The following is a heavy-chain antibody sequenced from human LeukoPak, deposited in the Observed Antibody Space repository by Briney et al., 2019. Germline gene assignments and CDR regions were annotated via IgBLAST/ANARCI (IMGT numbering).Heavy chain of an antibody. J-gene: IGHJ4*02. CDR3: ARGRSRDGYNYDY. Sequence: SETLSLTCTVSGGSISTYYWSWIRQPPGKGLEWIRYIYYSGSTNYTPSLKSRVTISVDTSKNQFSLNLSSVTAADTAVYYCARGRSRDGYNYDYWGQGTLVTVSS. V-gene: IGHV4-59*01. CDR2: IYYSGST. CDR1: GGSISTYY. D-gene: IGHD5-24*01.